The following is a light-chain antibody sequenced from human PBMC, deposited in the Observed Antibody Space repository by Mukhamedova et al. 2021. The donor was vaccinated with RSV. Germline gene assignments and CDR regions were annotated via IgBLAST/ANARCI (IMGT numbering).Light chain of an antibody. CDR3: QQHNNWPPWT. CDR2: GAS. Sequence: MGSQSVSSNLAWYQQKPGQAPSLLIYGASTRATGIPARFSGSGSGTEFTLTISSMQSEDFAVYYCQQHNNWPPWTFGQGTKVEIK. J-gene: IGKJ1*01. V-gene: IGKV3-15*01. CDR1: QSVSSN.